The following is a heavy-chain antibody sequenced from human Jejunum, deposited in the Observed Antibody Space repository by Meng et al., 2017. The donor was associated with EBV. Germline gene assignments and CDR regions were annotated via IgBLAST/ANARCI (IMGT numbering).Heavy chain of an antibody. V-gene: IGHV3-74*01. CDR2: ISSDGRSI. J-gene: IGHJ4*02. CDR1: GFTLSTYW. CDR3: ATGQGDSRYYFDS. D-gene: IGHD3-10*01. Sequence: QLVGSGGSLVQPGESLRLSCAASGFTLSTYWMHWVRQAPGKGLVWVSRISSDGRSITYADSVKGRFTISRDNAKNTLYLQMNSLRVEDTAVYYCATGQGDSRYYFDSWSQGTLVTVSS.